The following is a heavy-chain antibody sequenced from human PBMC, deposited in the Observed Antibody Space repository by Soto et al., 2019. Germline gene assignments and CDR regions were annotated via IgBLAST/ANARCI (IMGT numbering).Heavy chain of an antibody. D-gene: IGHD2-8*02. CDR2: IYYSGST. V-gene: IGHV4-59*01. J-gene: IGHJ5*02. CDR3: ARVVLVRWFDP. CDR1: GGSISSYY. Sequence: PSETLSLTCTVSGGSISSYYWSWIRQPPGKGLEWIGYIYYSGSTNYNPSLKSRVTISVDTSKNQFSLKLSSVTAADTAVYYCARVVLVRWFDPWRQGTLVTVSS.